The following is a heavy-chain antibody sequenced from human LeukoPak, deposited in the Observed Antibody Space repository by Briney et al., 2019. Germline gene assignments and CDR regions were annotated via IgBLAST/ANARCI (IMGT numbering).Heavy chain of an antibody. CDR1: GLTFSTHA. CDR3: AKGGHDFNPFYW. V-gene: IGHV3-23*01. J-gene: IGHJ4*02. D-gene: IGHD2-21*02. Sequence: HPGGSLRLSCADSGLTFSTHAMGWVRQSPGKGLEWGSSIKGGGGDPFYADSVKGRVTISRDNSKNTLFLQLNSLRAEDSAVYYCAKGGHDFNPFYWWGQGTLVTVSS. CDR2: IKGGGGDP.